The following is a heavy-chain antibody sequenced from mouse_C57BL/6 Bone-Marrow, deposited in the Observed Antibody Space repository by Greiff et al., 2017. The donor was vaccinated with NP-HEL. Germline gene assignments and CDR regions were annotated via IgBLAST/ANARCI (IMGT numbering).Heavy chain of an antibody. CDR2: IDPSDSYT. J-gene: IGHJ2*01. CDR1: GYTFTSYW. CDR3: ASRYYFDY. V-gene: IGHV1-69*01. Sequence: VQLQQPGAELVMPGASVKLSCKASGYTFTSYWMHWVKQRPGQGLEWIGEIDPSDSYTNYNQKFKGKSTLTVDKSSSTAYMQLSSLTSEDSAVYYCASRYYFDYWGQGTTLTVSS.